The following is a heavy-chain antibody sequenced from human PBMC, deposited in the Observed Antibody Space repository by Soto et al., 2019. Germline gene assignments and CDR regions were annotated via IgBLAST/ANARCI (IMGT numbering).Heavy chain of an antibody. D-gene: IGHD3-16*01. CDR2: ISYDGSNK. J-gene: IGHJ3*02. CDR3: AKGGVASVPGWGVGVASDRLDAFDI. V-gene: IGHV3-30*18. CDR1: GFTFSSYG. Sequence: GGSLRLSCAASGFTFSSYGMHWVRQAPGKGLEWVAVISYDGSNKYYADSVKGRFTISRDNSKNTLYLQMNSLRAEDTAVYNCAKGGVASVPGWGVGVASDRLDAFDILGKGAIVTVSS.